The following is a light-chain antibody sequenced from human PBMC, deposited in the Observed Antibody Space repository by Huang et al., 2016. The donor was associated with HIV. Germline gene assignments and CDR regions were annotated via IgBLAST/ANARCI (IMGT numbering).Light chain of an antibody. CDR2: DGS. J-gene: IGKJ4*01. Sequence: EIVLTQSPATLSLSPGERATLSCRASQSIDNYLAWYQQKGGQAPRLLSYDGSNRATGIPARFSGSGSGADFTLTIDSLESEDFAVYFCQQRSHWPLTFGGGSKVEI. V-gene: IGKV3-11*01. CDR1: QSIDNY. CDR3: QQRSHWPLT.